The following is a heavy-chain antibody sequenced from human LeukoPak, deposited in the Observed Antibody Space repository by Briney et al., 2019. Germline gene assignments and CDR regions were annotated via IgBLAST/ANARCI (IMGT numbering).Heavy chain of an antibody. V-gene: IGHV3-23*01. J-gene: IGHJ4*02. CDR2: ISGNGGST. Sequence: GGSLRLSCAASGFTFSSYAMSWVRQAPGKGLEWVSAISGNGGSTYYADSVKGRFTISRDNSKNTLYLQMNSLRVEDSATYYCAARPTSAAVAPSDYWGQGTLVTVSS. D-gene: IGHD6-19*01. CDR3: AARPTSAAVAPSDY. CDR1: GFTFSSYA.